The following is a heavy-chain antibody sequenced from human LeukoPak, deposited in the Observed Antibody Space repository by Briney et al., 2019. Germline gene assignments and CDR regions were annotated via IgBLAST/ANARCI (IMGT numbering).Heavy chain of an antibody. CDR3: ARGRYFDL. CDR1: RFTFTTYG. J-gene: IGHJ2*01. CDR2: ITTGIGYT. V-gene: IGHV3-21*01. Sequence: PGGSLRLSCSASRFTFTTYGMNWVRQAPGKGLEWVSSITTGIGYTYYAASVKGRFTISRDNAKNSLYLEMNGLRVEDTAVYYCARGRYFDLWGRGTLVTVSS.